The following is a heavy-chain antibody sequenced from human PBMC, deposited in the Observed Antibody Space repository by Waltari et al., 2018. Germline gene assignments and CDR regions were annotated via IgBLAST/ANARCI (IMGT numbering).Heavy chain of an antibody. D-gene: IGHD3-10*01. CDR2: ISPIFGTA. CDR3: ARGGITMVRGYYGMDV. V-gene: IGHV1-69*01. Sequence: QVQLVQSGAEVKKPGSSVKVSCKASGGTFSSYAISWVRQAPGQGLEWMGGISPIFGTANYAQKFQGRVTITADESTSTAYMELSSLRSEDTAVYYCARGGITMVRGYYGMDVWGQGTTVTVSS. J-gene: IGHJ6*02. CDR1: GGTFSSYA.